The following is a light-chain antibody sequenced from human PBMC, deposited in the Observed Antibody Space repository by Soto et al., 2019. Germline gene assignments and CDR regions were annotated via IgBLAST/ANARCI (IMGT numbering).Light chain of an antibody. CDR3: QQYGSSPWT. Sequence: EIVLTQSPGTLSLSAGERATLSCRASQTISNNYLAWYQQKPGQAPRLLIYGASSRATGIPDRFSGSGSGTDFTLTINRLEPEDFAGYYCQQYGSSPWTFGQGTKVEIK. CDR2: GAS. J-gene: IGKJ1*01. V-gene: IGKV3-20*01. CDR1: QTISNNY.